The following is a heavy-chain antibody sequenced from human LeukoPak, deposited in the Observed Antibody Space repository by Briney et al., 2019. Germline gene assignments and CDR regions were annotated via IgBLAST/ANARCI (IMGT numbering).Heavy chain of an antibody. J-gene: IGHJ3*02. D-gene: IGHD4-17*01. Sequence: GGSLRLSCAASGFTFSSYAMNWVRQAPGKGLEWVSVISGSGGSTYYADSVKGRFTMPRDNSKNTLYLQMNSLRAEDTAVYYCAKERGNGVRGAFDIWGQGTMVTVSS. CDR3: AKERGNGVRGAFDI. V-gene: IGHV3-23*01. CDR1: GFTFSSYA. CDR2: ISGSGGST.